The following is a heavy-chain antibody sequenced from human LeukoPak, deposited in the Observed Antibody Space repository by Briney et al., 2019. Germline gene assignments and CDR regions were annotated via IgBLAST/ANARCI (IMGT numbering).Heavy chain of an antibody. CDR1: GFTFSSYA. V-gene: IGHV3-66*01. CDR2: IYSGGST. J-gene: IGHJ5*02. Sequence: GGSLRLSCAASGFTFSSYAMSWVRQAPGKGLEWVSVIYSGGSTYYADSVKGRFTISRDNSKNTLYLQMNSLRAEDTAVYYCARDDPEFDPWGQGTLVTVSS. CDR3: ARDDPEFDP.